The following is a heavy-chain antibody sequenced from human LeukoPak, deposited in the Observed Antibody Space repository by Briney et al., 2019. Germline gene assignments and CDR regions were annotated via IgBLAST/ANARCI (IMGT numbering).Heavy chain of an antibody. Sequence: PGGSLRLSCAASGFTFSSYSMNWVRQAPGKGLEWVSSITSSSSYIYYADSVKGRFTISRDNAKNSLYLQMNSLRAEDTAVYYCARDPKRTAMDSDYWGQGTLVTVSS. V-gene: IGHV3-21*01. J-gene: IGHJ4*02. CDR3: ARDPKRTAMDSDY. D-gene: IGHD5-18*01. CDR1: GFTFSSYS. CDR2: ITSSSSYI.